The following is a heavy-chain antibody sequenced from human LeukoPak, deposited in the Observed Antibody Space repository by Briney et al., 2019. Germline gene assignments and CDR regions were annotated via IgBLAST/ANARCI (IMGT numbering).Heavy chain of an antibody. CDR2: IYSGGST. CDR3: ARLWFGELRFDY. J-gene: IGHJ4*02. V-gene: IGHV3-53*01. Sequence: GGSLRLSCAASGFTVSSNYMSWVRQAPGKGLEWVSVIYSGGSTYYADSVKGRFTISRDNSKNTLYLQMNSLRAEDTAVYYCARLWFGELRFDYWGQGTLVTVSS. CDR1: GFTVSSNY. D-gene: IGHD3-10*01.